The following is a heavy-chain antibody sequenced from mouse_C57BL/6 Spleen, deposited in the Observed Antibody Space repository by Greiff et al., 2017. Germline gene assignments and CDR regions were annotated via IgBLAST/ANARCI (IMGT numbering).Heavy chain of an antibody. J-gene: IGHJ2*01. Sequence: VQLQQSGAELVKPGASVKISCKASGYAFSSYWMNWVKQRPGKGLEWIGQIYPGDGDTNYNGKFKGKATLTADKSSSTAYMQLSSLTSEDSAVYFCAAFDGYSLYFDYWGQGTTLTVSS. CDR3: AAFDGYSLYFDY. V-gene: IGHV1-80*01. CDR2: IYPGDGDT. D-gene: IGHD2-3*01. CDR1: GYAFSSYW.